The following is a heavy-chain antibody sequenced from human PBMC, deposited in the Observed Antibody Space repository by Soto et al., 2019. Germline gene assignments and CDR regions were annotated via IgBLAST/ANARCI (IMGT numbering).Heavy chain of an antibody. CDR3: AGHRRVSDGYKGVGAFDI. CDR2: IYPGDSDT. CDR1: GYSFTSYW. D-gene: IGHD5-12*01. Sequence: GESLKISCNGSGYSFTSYWIGWVRQMPGKGLEWMGIIYPGDSDTRYSPSFQGQVTISADKSISTAYLQWSSLKASDTAMYYCAGHRRVSDGYKGVGAFDIWGQGTMVTVSS. J-gene: IGHJ3*02. V-gene: IGHV5-51*01.